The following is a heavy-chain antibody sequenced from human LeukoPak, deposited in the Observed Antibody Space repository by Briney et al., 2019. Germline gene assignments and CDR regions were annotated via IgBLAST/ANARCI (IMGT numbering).Heavy chain of an antibody. V-gene: IGHV3-7*03. J-gene: IGHJ4*02. CDR1: GFTISNYW. CDR2: IKQDGSEK. Sequence: GGSLRLSCVASGFTISNYWMNWVRQAPGKGLEWVANIKQDGSEKHYVDSVKGRFTISRDNAKNSLYLQMNSLRAEDTAVYYCAVTTVAGNRGYWGQGTLVTVSS. D-gene: IGHD6-19*01. CDR3: AVTTVAGNRGY.